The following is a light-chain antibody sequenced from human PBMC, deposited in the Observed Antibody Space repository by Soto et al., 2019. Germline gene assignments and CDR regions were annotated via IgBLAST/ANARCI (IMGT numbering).Light chain of an antibody. CDR2: GNS. V-gene: IGLV1-40*01. J-gene: IGLJ3*02. CDR3: QSYDSSLSGWV. CDR1: SSNIGAGYD. Sequence: QSVLTQPPSVSGAPGQRVTISCTGSSSNIGAGYDVHWYQQLPGTAPKLLIYGNSNRPSGVPDRFSGSKSGTSASLAITGRRAEDEADYYCQSYDSSLSGWVFGGGPKLTVL.